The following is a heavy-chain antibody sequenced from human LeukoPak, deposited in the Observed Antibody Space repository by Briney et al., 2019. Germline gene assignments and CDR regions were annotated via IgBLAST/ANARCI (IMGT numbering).Heavy chain of an antibody. J-gene: IGHJ4*02. V-gene: IGHV3-7*01. CDR1: GFTFSSYC. CDR2: IKQDGSEK. D-gene: IGHD6-6*01. CDR3: ARDSSSSFHEFDY. Sequence: GGSLRLSCAASGFTFSSYCMSWVRQAPGKGLEWVANIKQDGSEKYYVDSVKGRFTISRDNAKNSLYLQMNSLRAEETAVYYCARDSSSSFHEFDYWGQGSLVTVSS.